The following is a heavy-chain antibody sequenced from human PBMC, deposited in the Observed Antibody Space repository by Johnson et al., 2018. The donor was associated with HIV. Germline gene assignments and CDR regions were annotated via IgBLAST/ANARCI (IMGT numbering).Heavy chain of an antibody. V-gene: IGHV3-30-3*01. J-gene: IGHJ3*02. CDR2: ISYDGNNK. Sequence: VQLVESGGGVVQPGRSLRLSCAASGFTFSSYAMHWVRQAPGKGLEWVAVISYDGNNKYYADSVKGRFTISRDNSKNTLYLQMNSLRAEDTAVYYCAKDPYSGSPIDIWGQGTMVTVSS. CDR1: GFTFSSYA. CDR3: AKDPYSGSPIDI. D-gene: IGHD1-26*01.